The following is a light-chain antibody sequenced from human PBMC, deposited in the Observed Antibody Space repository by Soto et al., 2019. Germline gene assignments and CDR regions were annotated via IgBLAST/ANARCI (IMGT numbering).Light chain of an antibody. CDR1: QSVGNF. V-gene: IGKV3-11*01. CDR3: QQRSNWPPLT. J-gene: IGKJ4*01. Sequence: EIVLTQSPATLSLSPGERATLSCRASQSVGNFLAWYQHKPGQAPRLLIYDASIRATGIPARFVGSGSGTDFTLAISNLEPEDVAVYYCQQRSNWPPLTFGGGTKVEIK. CDR2: DAS.